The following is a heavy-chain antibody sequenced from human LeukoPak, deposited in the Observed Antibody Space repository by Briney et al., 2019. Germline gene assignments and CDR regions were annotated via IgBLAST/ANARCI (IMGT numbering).Heavy chain of an antibody. V-gene: IGHV3-43*02. Sequence: PGGSLRLSCAASGFTFDDYAMHWVRQAPGKGLEWVSLISGDGGSTYYADSVKGRFTISRDNSTNSLYLQMNSLRTEDTALYYCAKVERYFDWLPVDYWGQGTLVTVSS. CDR1: GFTFDDYA. CDR3: AKVERYFDWLPVDY. CDR2: ISGDGGST. D-gene: IGHD3-9*01. J-gene: IGHJ4*02.